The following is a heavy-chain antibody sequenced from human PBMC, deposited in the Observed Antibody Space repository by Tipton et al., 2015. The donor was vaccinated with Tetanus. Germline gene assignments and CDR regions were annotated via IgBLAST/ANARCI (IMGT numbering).Heavy chain of an antibody. CDR3: ARGGLVWSGSYIGAVLYNWFDP. D-gene: IGHD3-3*01. Sequence: QSGAEVKKPGASVKVSCKASGYTFTSYDINWVRQATGQGLEWMGWMNPNSGNTGYAQKFQGRVTMTRNTSISTAYMELSSLRSEDTAVYYYARGGLVWSGSYIGAVLYNWFDPWGQGTLVTVSS. J-gene: IGHJ5*02. V-gene: IGHV1-8*01. CDR1: GYTFTSYD. CDR2: MNPNSGNT.